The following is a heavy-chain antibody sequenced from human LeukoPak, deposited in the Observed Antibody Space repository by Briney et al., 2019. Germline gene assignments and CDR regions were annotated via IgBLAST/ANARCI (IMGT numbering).Heavy chain of an antibody. Sequence: SETLSLTCTVSGGSISSYYWSWIRQPPGKGLEWIGYIYYSGSTNYNPSLKSRDTISVDTSKNQFSLKLSSVTAADTAVYYCARAHYDFWSGYYQGSWFDPWGQGTLVTVSS. D-gene: IGHD3-3*01. CDR1: GGSISSYY. V-gene: IGHV4-59*01. CDR2: IYYSGST. CDR3: ARAHYDFWSGYYQGSWFDP. J-gene: IGHJ5*02.